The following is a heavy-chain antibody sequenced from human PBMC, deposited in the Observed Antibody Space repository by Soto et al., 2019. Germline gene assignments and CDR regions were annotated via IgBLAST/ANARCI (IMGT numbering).Heavy chain of an antibody. D-gene: IGHD2-2*02. Sequence: GGSLRLSCAASGFTFSSYAMHWVRQAPGKGLEWVAVISYDGSNKYYADSVKGRFTISRDNSKNTLYLQMNSLRAEDTAVYYCARAGGIVVVPAAIGRYGMDVWGQGTTVTVSS. J-gene: IGHJ6*02. CDR3: ARAGGIVVVPAAIGRYGMDV. V-gene: IGHV3-30-3*01. CDR2: ISYDGSNK. CDR1: GFTFSSYA.